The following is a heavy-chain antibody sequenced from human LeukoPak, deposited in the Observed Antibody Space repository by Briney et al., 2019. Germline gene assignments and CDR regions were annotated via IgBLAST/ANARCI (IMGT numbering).Heavy chain of an antibody. CDR2: IYYIGST. D-gene: IGHD3-10*01. CDR1: GGSISSYY. Sequence: SETLSLTCTVSGGSISSYYWSWIRQPPGKGLEWIGYIYYIGSTNYNPSLKSRVTILVDTSKNQFSLKLSSVTAADTAVYYCARVASVLLWFGEPYYFDYWGQGTLVTVSS. V-gene: IGHV4-59*12. J-gene: IGHJ4*02. CDR3: ARVASVLLWFGEPYYFDY.